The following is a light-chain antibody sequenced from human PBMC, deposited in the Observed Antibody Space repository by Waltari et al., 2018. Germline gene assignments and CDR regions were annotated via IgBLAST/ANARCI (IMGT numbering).Light chain of an antibody. CDR1: ALPKQY. J-gene: IGLJ2*01. CDR3: QSGDSSGQLE. Sequence: SFELTQPPSVAVSPGQTARITCSGDALPKQYVYWYQQKPGQAPVLVIYKDNEGPSGIPGRLSGSSSGTTATLTINGVQAEDEADYYGQSGDSSGQLEFGGGTKLTVL. V-gene: IGLV3-25*03. CDR2: KDN.